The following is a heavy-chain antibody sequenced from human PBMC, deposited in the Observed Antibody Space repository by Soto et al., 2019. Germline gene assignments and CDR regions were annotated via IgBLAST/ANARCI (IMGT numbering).Heavy chain of an antibody. V-gene: IGHV3-15*07. CDR1: GFTFSNAW. CDR2: IKSKSDGGTT. CDR3: TTDFLWTTSPDFDY. J-gene: IGHJ4*02. D-gene: IGHD4-17*01. Sequence: EVQLVESGGGLVKPGGSLRLSCAASGFTFSNAWMNWVRQAPGKGLEWVGRIKSKSDGGTTDCAAPVKGRFTISRDDSKNMLFLQMNSLKTEDTAVYYCTTDFLWTTSPDFDYWGQGTLVTVSS.